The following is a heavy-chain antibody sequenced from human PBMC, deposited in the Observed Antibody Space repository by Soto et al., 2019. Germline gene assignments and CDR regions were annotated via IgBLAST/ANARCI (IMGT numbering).Heavy chain of an antibody. CDR3: ARASGRAPYDILTGPLHEVAFDI. V-gene: IGHV1-2*04. CDR2: INPNSGGT. D-gene: IGHD3-9*01. Sequence: KSGASVKVSCKASGYTFTGYYMHWVRQAPGQGLEWMGWINPNSGGTNYAQKFQGWVTMTRDTSISTAYMELSRLRSDDTAVYYCARASGRAPYDILTGPLHEVAFDIWGQGTMVTVSS. J-gene: IGHJ3*02. CDR1: GYTFTGYY.